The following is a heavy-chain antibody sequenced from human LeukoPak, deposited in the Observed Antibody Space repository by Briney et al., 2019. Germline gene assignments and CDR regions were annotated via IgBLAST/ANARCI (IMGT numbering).Heavy chain of an antibody. V-gene: IGHV4-4*07. CDR2: IYASGST. CDR3: AREYSSSSGKNAFDI. J-gene: IGHJ3*02. CDR1: GGSISSYY. D-gene: IGHD6-6*01. Sequence: SETLSLTCTVSGGSISSYYWTWIRQPAGKGLEWIGRIYASGSTNYNPSLKSRVTMSVDTSKNQFSLKLTSVTAADTAVYYCAREYSSSSGKNAFDIRGQGTLVTVSS.